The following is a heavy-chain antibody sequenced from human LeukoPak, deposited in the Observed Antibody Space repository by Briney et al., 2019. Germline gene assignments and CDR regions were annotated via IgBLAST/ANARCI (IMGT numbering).Heavy chain of an antibody. CDR1: GGSISCSSYY. D-gene: IGHD6-13*01. J-gene: IGHJ5*02. CDR2: IYYSGST. CDR3: AREGLIAAENWFDP. Sequence: SETLSLTCTVSGGSISCSSYYWGWIRQPPGKGLEWIGSIYYSGSTYYNPSLKSRVTISVDTSKNQFSLKLSSVTAADTAVYYCAREGLIAAENWFDPWGQGTLVTVSS. V-gene: IGHV4-39*07.